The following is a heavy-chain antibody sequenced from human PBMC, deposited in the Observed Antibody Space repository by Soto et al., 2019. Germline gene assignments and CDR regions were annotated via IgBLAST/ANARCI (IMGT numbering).Heavy chain of an antibody. CDR1: GGSFSGYY. CDR2: INHSGNT. CDR3: ARTGGMDV. V-gene: IGHV4-34*01. Sequence: QVQLQQWGAGLLKPSETLSLTCAVYGGSFSGYYWSWIRQPPGKGLEWIGEINHSGNTNYNPSLKSRVTILVDTSKNQVSQKLSSVTAADTAVYYCARTGGMDVWGQGTTVTVSS. J-gene: IGHJ6*02.